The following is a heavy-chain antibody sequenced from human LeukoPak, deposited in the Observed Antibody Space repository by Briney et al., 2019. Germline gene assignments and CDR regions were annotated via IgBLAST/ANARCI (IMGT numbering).Heavy chain of an antibody. J-gene: IGHJ4*02. CDR2: IYYSGST. CDR3: ARIEGGSYPFGY. CDR1: GGSISSSSYY. V-gene: IGHV4-39*01. D-gene: IGHD1-26*01. Sequence: SETLSLTCTVSGGSISSSSYYWGWIRQPPGKGLEWIGSIYYSGSTYYNPSLKSRVTISVDTSKNQFSLKLSSVTAADTAVYYCARIEGGSYPFGYWGQGTLVTVSS.